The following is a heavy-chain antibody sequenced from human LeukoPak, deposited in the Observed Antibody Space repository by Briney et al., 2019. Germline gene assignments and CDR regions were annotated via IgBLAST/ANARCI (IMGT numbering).Heavy chain of an antibody. CDR3: ARGLVDGYYYYYGMDV. CDR2: IYSGGST. CDR1: GFTVSSNY. J-gene: IGHJ6*02. V-gene: IGHV3-53*01. Sequence: GGSLRLSCAASGFTVSSNYMSWVRQAPGKGLEWVSVIYSGGSTYYADSVKGRYTISRDNSKNTLYLQMNSLRAEDTAVYYCARGLVDGYYYYYGMDVWGQGTTVTVSS. D-gene: IGHD3-16*01.